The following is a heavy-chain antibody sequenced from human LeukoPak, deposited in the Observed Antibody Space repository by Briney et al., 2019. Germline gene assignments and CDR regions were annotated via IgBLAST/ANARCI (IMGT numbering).Heavy chain of an antibody. Sequence: PSQTLSLTRAVSGGSISSGGYSWSWVRQPPGKGLEWIGYIYHSGSTYYNPSLKSRVTISVDRSKNQFSLKLSSVTAADTAVYYCARAYCSGGYCDYFDYWGQGTLVTVSS. J-gene: IGHJ4*02. V-gene: IGHV4-30-2*01. D-gene: IGHD2-15*01. CDR1: GGSISSGGYS. CDR3: ARAYCSGGYCDYFDY. CDR2: IYHSGST.